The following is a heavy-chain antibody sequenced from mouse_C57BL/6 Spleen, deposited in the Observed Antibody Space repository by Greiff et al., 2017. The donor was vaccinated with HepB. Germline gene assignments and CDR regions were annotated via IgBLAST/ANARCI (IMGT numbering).Heavy chain of an antibody. D-gene: IGHD2-3*01. CDR2: ISDGGSYT. J-gene: IGHJ2*01. CDR1: GFTFSSYA. CDR3: ARDPDGYFDY. V-gene: IGHV5-4*01. Sequence: EVHLVESGGGLVKPGGSLKLSCAASGFTFSSYAMSWVRQTPEKRLEWVATISDGGSYTYYPDNVKGRFTISRDNAKNNLYLHMSHLKSEDTAMYYCARDPDGYFDYWGQGTTLTVSS.